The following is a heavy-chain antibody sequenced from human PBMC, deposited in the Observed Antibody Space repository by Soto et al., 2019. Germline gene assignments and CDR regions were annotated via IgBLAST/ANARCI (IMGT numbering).Heavy chain of an antibody. D-gene: IGHD1-26*01. Sequence: EVQLLESGGGLVQPGGSLRLSCAASGFTFSSYAMRWVRQAPVNGLEWVSAISGSGGSTYYADSVNGRFTISRDNSKNTLYLQMNSLRAEDTAVYYCARRGSGSYYDYWGQGTLVTVSS. V-gene: IGHV3-23*01. CDR1: GFTFSSYA. J-gene: IGHJ4*02. CDR3: ARRGSGSYYDY. CDR2: ISGSGGST.